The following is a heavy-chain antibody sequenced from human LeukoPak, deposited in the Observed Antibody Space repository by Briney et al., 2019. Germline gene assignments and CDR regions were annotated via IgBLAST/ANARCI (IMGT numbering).Heavy chain of an antibody. CDR1: GFTFSSYS. D-gene: IGHD3-3*01. CDR3: ARRITIFGVVIHFDY. Sequence: GGSLRLSCAASGFTFSSYSMNWVRQAPGKGLEWVSSISSSSYIYYADSVKGRFTISRDNAKISLYLQMNSLRAEDTAVYYCARRITIFGVVIHFDYWGQGTLVTVSS. J-gene: IGHJ4*02. CDR2: ISSSSYI. V-gene: IGHV3-21*01.